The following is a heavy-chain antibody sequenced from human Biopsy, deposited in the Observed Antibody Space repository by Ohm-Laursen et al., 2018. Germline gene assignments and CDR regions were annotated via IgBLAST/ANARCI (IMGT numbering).Heavy chain of an antibody. CDR2: INHRGST. V-gene: IGHV4-34*01. CDR3: ARAVDYYDPYYYYGLDV. D-gene: IGHD3-16*01. CDR1: GGSFSGYY. J-gene: IGHJ6*02. Sequence: SETLSLTCAVYGGSFSGYYWSWIRQPPGKGLEWIGEINHRGSTNYNPSLKSRVTISVDTSKNQFSLRLRSVTAADTAVYYCARAVDYYDPYYYYGLDVWGQGLRSPSP.